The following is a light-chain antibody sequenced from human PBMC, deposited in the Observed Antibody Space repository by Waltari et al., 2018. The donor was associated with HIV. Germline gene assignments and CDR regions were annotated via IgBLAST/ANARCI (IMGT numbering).Light chain of an antibody. CDR3: QSADSSGTPV. V-gene: IGLV3-25*03. Sequence: SYELTQPPSVSVSPGQTARNTCPGDALPKQYAYWYQQKPGQAPVLVIYKDSERPSGIPERFSGSSSGTTVTLTISGVQAEDEADYYCQSADSSGTPVFGGGTKLTVL. CDR1: ALPKQY. J-gene: IGLJ2*01. CDR2: KDS.